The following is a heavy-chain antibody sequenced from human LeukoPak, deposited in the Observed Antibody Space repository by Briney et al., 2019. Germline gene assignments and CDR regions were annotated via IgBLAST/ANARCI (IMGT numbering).Heavy chain of an antibody. J-gene: IGHJ3*02. CDR2: IYHSGRT. V-gene: IGHV4-38-2*02. Sequence: SETLSLTCNVSGYSISSGYYWGWIRQPPVKGLEWIGSIYHSGRTHYNPSLKSRVTISGDTSKNQFSLKLSSVTAAETAVYYCARGLTPDAFDIWGQGTMVTVSS. CDR1: GYSISSGYY. CDR3: ARGLTPDAFDI.